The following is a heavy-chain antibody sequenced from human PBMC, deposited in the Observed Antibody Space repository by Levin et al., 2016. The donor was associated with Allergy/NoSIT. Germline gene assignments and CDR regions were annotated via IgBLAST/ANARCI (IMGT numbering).Heavy chain of an antibody. J-gene: IGHJ4*02. CDR2: IHRSGNT. Sequence: SETLSLTCTVSGVSITTGETNWGWIRQHPGKGLEWIGDIHRSGNTYYNPSLRSRAVISVDMSEKQFSLTLSSVTAADTAVYYCSSSRPDGGKSDYWGQGTLVTVSS. CDR1: GVSITTGETN. V-gene: IGHV4-31*03. CDR3: SSSRPDGGKSDY. D-gene: IGHD4-23*01.